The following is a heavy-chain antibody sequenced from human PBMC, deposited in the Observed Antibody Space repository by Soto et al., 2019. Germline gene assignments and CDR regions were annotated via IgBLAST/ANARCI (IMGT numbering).Heavy chain of an antibody. Sequence: GGSLRLCCGASGFTFSNALRSWVRQATGKGLEWVVRIKSKTDGGTTDYASPVKGRFTISRDDSKNTLYLQMNSLKPEDKAVYYCTTEGHWGQGTLVTVSS. CDR3: TTEGH. CDR1: GFTFSNAL. V-gene: IGHV3-15*01. CDR2: IKSKTDGGTT. J-gene: IGHJ4*02.